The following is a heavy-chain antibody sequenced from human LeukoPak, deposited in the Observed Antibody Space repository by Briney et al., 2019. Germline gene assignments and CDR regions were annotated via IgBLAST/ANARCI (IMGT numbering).Heavy chain of an antibody. CDR2: ISSSSSYI. D-gene: IGHD3-16*01. CDR3: ARVGEETWNFDY. J-gene: IGHJ4*02. V-gene: IGHV3-21*01. Sequence: SGGSLRLSCAASGFTFSSYSMNWVRQAPGKGLEWVSSISSSSSYIYYADSVKGRFTISRDNAKNSLYLQMNSLRAEDTAVYYCARVGEETWNFDYWGQGTLVTVSS. CDR1: GFTFSSYS.